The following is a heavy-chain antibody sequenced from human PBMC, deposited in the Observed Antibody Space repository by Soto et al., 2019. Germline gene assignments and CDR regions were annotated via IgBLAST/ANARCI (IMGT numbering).Heavy chain of an antibody. CDR1: GFTFSSYG. CDR3: ARDRGYYDSSGYPDY. Sequence: RLSCAASGFTFSSYGMHWVRQAPGKGLEWVAVIWYDGSNKYYADSVKGRFTISRDNSKNTLYLQMNSLRAEDTAVYYCARDRGYYDSSGYPDYWGQGTLVTVSS. D-gene: IGHD3-22*01. J-gene: IGHJ4*02. CDR2: IWYDGSNK. V-gene: IGHV3-33*01.